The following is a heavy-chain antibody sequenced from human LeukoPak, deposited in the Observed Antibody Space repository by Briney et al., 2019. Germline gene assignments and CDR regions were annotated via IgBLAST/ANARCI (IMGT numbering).Heavy chain of an antibody. D-gene: IGHD3-22*01. CDR2: ISYDGSNK. CDR1: GFTFSSYA. V-gene: IGHV3-30-3*01. CDR3: ARGLDSSGSSGGLDI. J-gene: IGHJ3*02. Sequence: GGSLRLSCAASGFTFSSYAMHWVRQAPGKGLEWVAVISYDGSNKYYADSVKGRFTISRDNSKNTLYLQMNSLRAEDTAVYYCARGLDSSGSSGGLDIWGQGTMVTVSS.